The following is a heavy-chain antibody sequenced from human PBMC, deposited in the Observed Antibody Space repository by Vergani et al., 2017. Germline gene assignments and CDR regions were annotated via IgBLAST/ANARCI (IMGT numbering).Heavy chain of an antibody. V-gene: IGHV3-30*03. CDR2: ISYDGSNK. Sequence: QVQLVESGGGVVQPGRSLRLSCAASAFTFSSYGMHWVRQAPGKGLEWVAVISYDGSNKYYADSVKGRFTISRDNSKNTLYLQMNSLRAEDTAVYYCARSEPHIVVVTAIPGDYWGQGTLVTVSS. J-gene: IGHJ4*02. CDR3: ARSEPHIVVVTAIPGDY. CDR1: AFTFSSYG. D-gene: IGHD2-21*02.